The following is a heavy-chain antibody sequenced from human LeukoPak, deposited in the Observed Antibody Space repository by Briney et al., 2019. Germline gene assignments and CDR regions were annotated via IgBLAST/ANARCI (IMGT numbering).Heavy chain of an antibody. CDR2: IYYSGST. CDR1: GGSISSSSYY. Sequence: PSETLSLTCTVSGGSISSSSYYWRWIRQPPGKGLGWIGRIYYSGSTYYNPSLKSRVTISVDASKNQFSLKLSSVTAADTAVYYCARGHGSSGYFGQYYFDYWGQGTLVTVSS. J-gene: IGHJ4*02. D-gene: IGHD3-22*01. CDR3: ARGHGSSGYFGQYYFDY. V-gene: IGHV4-39*01.